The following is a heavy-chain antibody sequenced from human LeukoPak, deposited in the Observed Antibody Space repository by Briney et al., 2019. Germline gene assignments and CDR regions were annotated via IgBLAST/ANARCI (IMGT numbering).Heavy chain of an antibody. V-gene: IGHV3-7*01. Sequence: GGSLRLSCAASGFTFSSYWMSWVRQAPGKGLEWVANIKQDGSEKYYVDSVKGRFTISRDNAKNSLYLQMNSLRAEDTAVYYCARDVTITMIVGGYWGQGTLVTVSS. CDR1: GFTFSSYW. D-gene: IGHD3-22*01. CDR2: IKQDGSEK. CDR3: ARDVTITMIVGGY. J-gene: IGHJ4*02.